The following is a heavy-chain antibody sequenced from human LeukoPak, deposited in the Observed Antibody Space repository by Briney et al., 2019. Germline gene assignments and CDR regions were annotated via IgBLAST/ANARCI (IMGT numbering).Heavy chain of an antibody. D-gene: IGHD6-19*01. CDR2: INWNGGST. CDR1: GFTFDDYG. V-gene: IGHV3-20*04. J-gene: IGHJ4*02. CDR3: ARDGVAVAGAFDY. Sequence: RGSMRLSCAASGFTFDDYGMSWVRQAPGKGLEWVSGINWNGGSTGYADSVKGRFTISRDNAKNSLYLQMNSLRAEDTALYYCARDGVAVAGAFDYWGQGTLVTVSS.